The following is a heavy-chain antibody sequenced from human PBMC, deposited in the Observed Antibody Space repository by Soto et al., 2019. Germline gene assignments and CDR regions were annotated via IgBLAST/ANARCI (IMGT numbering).Heavy chain of an antibody. J-gene: IGHJ2*01. Sequence: QVQLQESGPGLVKPSQTLSLTCTVSGDSLSSCAYYWIWIRQPPGKGLEWIGYIYYSGNTYYNPSIKRRVRTSVDTSNNQFSRKLGSVSAADRAVYYCARVSTMIAERYFDLWGRGTLFTVAA. CDR1: GDSLSSCAYY. CDR3: ARVSTMIAERYFDL. CDR2: IYYSGNT. D-gene: IGHD3-22*01. V-gene: IGHV4-31*03.